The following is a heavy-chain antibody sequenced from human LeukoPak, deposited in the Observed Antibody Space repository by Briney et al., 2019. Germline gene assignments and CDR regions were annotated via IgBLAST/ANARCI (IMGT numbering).Heavy chain of an antibody. V-gene: IGHV3-23*01. CDR2: ISGSGGST. J-gene: IGHJ4*02. CDR1: GFTFSSYA. CDR3: AKDLIFYYGSGSYPYYFDY. D-gene: IGHD3-10*01. Sequence: PGGSLRLSCAASGFTFSSYAMSWVRQAPGKGLEWVSAISGSGGSTYYADSVNGRFTISRDNSKNTLYLQMNSLRAEDTAVYYCAKDLIFYYGSGSYPYYFDYWGQGTLVTVSS.